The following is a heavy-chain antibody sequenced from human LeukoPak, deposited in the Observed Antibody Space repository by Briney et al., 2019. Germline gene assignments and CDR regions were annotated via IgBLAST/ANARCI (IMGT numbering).Heavy chain of an antibody. Sequence: GGSLRLSCAASGLTFRSYWMHWVRQAPGKGLVWVSGIKTDGISANYMDSVKGRLTISRDNAKNTLFLQMNSLRAEDTAVYYCTRSRFCTSGGCYYDYWGQGILVTVSS. CDR1: GLTFRSYW. J-gene: IGHJ4*02. V-gene: IGHV3-74*01. D-gene: IGHD2-8*01. CDR3: TRSRFCTSGGCYYDY. CDR2: IKTDGISA.